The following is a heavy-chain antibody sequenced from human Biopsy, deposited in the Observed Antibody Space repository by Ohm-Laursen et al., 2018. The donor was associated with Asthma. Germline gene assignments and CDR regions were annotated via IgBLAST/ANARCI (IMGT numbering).Heavy chain of an antibody. CDR2: IKHDGTEK. V-gene: IGHV3-7*01. J-gene: IGHJ1*01. Sequence: SLRLFCAASGFTFGDYWMSWVRQVPGKGLEWVANIKHDGTEKNHVDSLKGRFTISRDNAKNSLYLQMDSLRAEDTAVYYCARTFHFWSPYHAEHYQLWGQGTLVTVPS. CDR1: GFTFGDYW. D-gene: IGHD3-3*02. CDR3: ARTFHFWSPYHAEHYQL.